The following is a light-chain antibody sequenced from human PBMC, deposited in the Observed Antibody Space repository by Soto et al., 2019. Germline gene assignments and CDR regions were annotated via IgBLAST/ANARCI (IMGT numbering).Light chain of an antibody. V-gene: IGKV3-11*01. CDR2: GVS. J-gene: IGKJ1*01. CDR3: QQRSNWPPWT. CDR1: QSVSSK. Sequence: EIMLTQSPATVSLSPGERATLSCRASQSVSSKLAWYQQKPGQAPRLLIYGVSTRATGISDRFSGSGSGTDFTLTISRLEPEDFAVYYCQQRSNWPPWTFGQGTKVDI.